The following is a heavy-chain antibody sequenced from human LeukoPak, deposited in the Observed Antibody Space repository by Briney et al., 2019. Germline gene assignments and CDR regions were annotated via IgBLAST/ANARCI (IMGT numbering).Heavy chain of an antibody. D-gene: IGHD1-26*01. Sequence: PGGSLRLSCAASGFTFSSYAMSWVRQAPGKGLEWVSAISGSGGSTYYADSVKGRFTISRDNAKNSLYLQMNSLRAEDTAVYYCAKRVEYSGSYVYDYWGQGTLVTVSS. CDR1: GFTFSSYA. CDR2: ISGSGGST. J-gene: IGHJ4*02. CDR3: AKRVEYSGSYVYDY. V-gene: IGHV3-23*01.